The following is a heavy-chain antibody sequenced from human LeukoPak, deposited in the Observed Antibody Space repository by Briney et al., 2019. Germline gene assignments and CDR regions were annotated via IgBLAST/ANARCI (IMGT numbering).Heavy chain of an antibody. V-gene: IGHV7-4-1*02. CDR3: ARAFQSLGGLSLPDY. CDR2: IHPSTGNP. J-gene: IGHJ4*02. D-gene: IGHD3-16*02. Sequence: ASVKVSCKASGYTFTNYAMNCVRQAPVQEREWMGWIHPSTGNPTYAQGFAGRFVFSLDTSVSNTYLQISSLKAEDAAVYYCARAFQSLGGLSLPDYWGQETLVTVSS. CDR1: GYTFTNYA.